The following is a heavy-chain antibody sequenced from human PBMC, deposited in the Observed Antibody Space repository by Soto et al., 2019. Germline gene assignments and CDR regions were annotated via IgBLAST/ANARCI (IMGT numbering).Heavy chain of an antibody. CDR3: ARTRDFWSGNDAFEI. J-gene: IGHJ3*02. V-gene: IGHV4-61*01. D-gene: IGHD3-3*01. CDR1: AGIATPGSNF. Sequence: ETWPHTSTVSAGIATPGSNFWRRLRQTPGKCLEWIGYMDYRSSTNYNASRKSGVTISLDTSKNQFSLKLSSVTAADTAVYFCARTRDFWSGNDAFEIWCQGTMVT. CDR2: MDYRSST.